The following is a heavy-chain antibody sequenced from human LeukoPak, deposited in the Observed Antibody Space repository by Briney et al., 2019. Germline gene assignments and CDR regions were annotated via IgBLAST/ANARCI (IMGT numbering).Heavy chain of an antibody. CDR2: ISSSSSYI. D-gene: IGHD2-2*01. CDR1: GFTFSSYS. J-gene: IGHJ4*02. Sequence: GGSLRLSXAASGFTFSSYSMNWVRQAPGKGMEWVSSISSSSSYIYYADSVKGRFTISRDNAKNSLYLQMNSLRAEDTAVYYCARTCSSTSCSRGINDYWGQGTLVTVSS. CDR3: ARTCSSTSCSRGINDY. V-gene: IGHV3-21*01.